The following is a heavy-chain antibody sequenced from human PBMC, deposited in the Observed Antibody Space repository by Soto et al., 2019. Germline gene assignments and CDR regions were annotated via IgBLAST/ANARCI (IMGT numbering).Heavy chain of an antibody. CDR1: GGSISSSSYY. D-gene: IGHD1-1*01. CDR2: IYYRGST. CDR3: ARHVWAGTFRSGWFDP. J-gene: IGHJ5*02. Sequence: QLQLQESGPGLVKPSETLSLTCTVSGGSISSSSYYWGWIRQPPGKGLEWIGSIYYRGSTYYNPSLKSGVTISVDTSKHQFYLKLSAVTAADTAVYYCARHVWAGTFRSGWFDPWGQGTLVTVSS. V-gene: IGHV4-39*01.